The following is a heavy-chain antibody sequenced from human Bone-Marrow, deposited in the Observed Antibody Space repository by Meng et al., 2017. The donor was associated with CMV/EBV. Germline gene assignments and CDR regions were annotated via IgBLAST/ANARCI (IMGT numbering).Heavy chain of an antibody. D-gene: IGHD2-2*01. CDR2: IIPILGIA. V-gene: IGHV1-69*02. Sequence: FSSYTISWVRQAPGQGLEWMGRIIPILGIANYAQKFQGRVTITADKSTSTAYMELSSLRSEDTAVYYCARGEHCSSTSCYWGAWFGPWGQGTLVTVSS. J-gene: IGHJ5*02. CDR3: ARGEHCSSTSCYWGAWFGP. CDR1: FSSYT.